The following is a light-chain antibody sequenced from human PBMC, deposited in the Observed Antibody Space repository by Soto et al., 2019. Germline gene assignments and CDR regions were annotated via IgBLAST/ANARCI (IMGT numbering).Light chain of an antibody. V-gene: IGKV1-9*01. CDR3: QQLKIYPLT. J-gene: IGKJ4*01. Sequence: EIQLTQSPYFLSASAGERVTITGRASQGISRSLAWYQQKPGKAPNIMIYAASTLESGVPSRFSGSGYETEFNLTISSLQTEDFATYYCQQLKIYPLTFGGGTKVDIK. CDR2: AAS. CDR1: QGISRS.